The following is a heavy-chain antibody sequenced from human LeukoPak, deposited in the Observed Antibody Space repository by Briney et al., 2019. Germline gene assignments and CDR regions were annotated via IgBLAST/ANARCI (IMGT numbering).Heavy chain of an antibody. CDR1: GGSISSYY. CDR3: ARRALVTSPFDF. V-gene: IGHV4-59*08. D-gene: IGHD5-18*01. CDR2: INYSGNT. Sequence: PSETLSLTCTVSGGSISSYYWSWIRRPPGKGLEWIGHINYSGNTNYNPSLKSRVTISVDTSKNQFSLKLSSVTAADTAVYYCARRALVTSPFDFWGQGTLVTVSS. J-gene: IGHJ4*02.